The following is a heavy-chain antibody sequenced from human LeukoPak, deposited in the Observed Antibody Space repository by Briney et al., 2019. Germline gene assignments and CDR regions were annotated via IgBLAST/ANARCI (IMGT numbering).Heavy chain of an antibody. CDR2: ISSSSSYI. D-gene: IGHD3-10*01. CDR1: GFTFSGHT. V-gene: IGHV3-21*01. J-gene: IGHJ4*02. Sequence: GGSLRLSCAASGFTFSGHTMNWVRQAPGKGLEWVSLISSSSSYIKYADSVKGRFTISRDNAKDSLYLQMNNLRADDTAMYYCARDYYTSGSPARTDYWGQGTLVTVSS. CDR3: ARDYYTSGSPARTDY.